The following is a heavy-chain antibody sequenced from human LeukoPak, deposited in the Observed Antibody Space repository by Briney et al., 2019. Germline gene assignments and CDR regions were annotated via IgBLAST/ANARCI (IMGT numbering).Heavy chain of an antibody. CDR2: ISYDGSNK. CDR1: GFTFSSYA. V-gene: IGHV3-30*04. Sequence: GGSLRLSRAASGFTFSSYAMHWVRQAPGKGLEWVAVISYDGSNKYYADSVKGRFTISRDNSKNTLYLQMNSLRAEDTAVYYCAKELRDAFDIWGQGTMVTVSS. J-gene: IGHJ3*02. D-gene: IGHD3-3*01. CDR3: AKELRDAFDI.